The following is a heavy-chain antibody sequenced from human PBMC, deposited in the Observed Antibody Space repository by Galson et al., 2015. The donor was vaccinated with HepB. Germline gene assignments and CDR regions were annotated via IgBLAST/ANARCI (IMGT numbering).Heavy chain of an antibody. CDR3: ARPKDVGSGWSRVQWYFNL. V-gene: IGHV3-23*01. D-gene: IGHD6-19*01. CDR1: GFNFRRYA. J-gene: IGHJ2*01. Sequence: SLRLSCAASGFNFRRYAMSWVRQAPGRGLEWVSGXSGSGFFTNYAASVTGRFTISRDNSKNKMCLQMNSLGAEDTAVYYCARPKDVGSGWSRVQWYFNLWGRGTLVTVSS. CDR2: XSGSGFFT.